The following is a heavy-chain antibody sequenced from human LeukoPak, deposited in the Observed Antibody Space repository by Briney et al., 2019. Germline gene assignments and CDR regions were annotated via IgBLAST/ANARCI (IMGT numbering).Heavy chain of an antibody. Sequence: VASVKVSCKASGGTFSSYAISWVRQAPGQGLECMGGIIPISGTANYAQKFQGRVTITADESTSTAYMELSSLRSEDTAVYYCASGGVVKGAAFDSWGQGTMVTVSS. D-gene: IGHD3-3*01. J-gene: IGHJ3*02. CDR2: IIPISGTA. CDR3: ASGGVVKGAAFDS. CDR1: GGTFSSYA. V-gene: IGHV1-69*01.